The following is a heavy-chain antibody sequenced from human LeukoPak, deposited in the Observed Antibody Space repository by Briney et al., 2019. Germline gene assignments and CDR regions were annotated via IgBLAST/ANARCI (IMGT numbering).Heavy chain of an antibody. CDR3: ARALELPRLYFDY. V-gene: IGHV4-59*01. Sequence: SETLSLTCTVSGGSISSYYWSWIRQPPGKGLEWIGYIYYSGSTNYNPSLKSRVTISVDTSKNQFSLKLSSVTAADTAVYYCARALELPRLYFDYWGQGTLVTVSS. J-gene: IGHJ4*02. D-gene: IGHD1-7*01. CDR1: GGSISSYY. CDR2: IYYSGST.